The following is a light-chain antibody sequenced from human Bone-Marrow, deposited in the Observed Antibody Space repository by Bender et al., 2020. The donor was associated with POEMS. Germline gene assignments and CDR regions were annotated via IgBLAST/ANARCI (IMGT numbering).Light chain of an antibody. V-gene: IGLV1-40*01. CDR2: GYN. J-gene: IGLJ3*02. CDR3: SSHTSFNTLV. Sequence: QSVLTPPPSVSGAPGQRVTISCTGSSSNTGSGYDINWYQHLPGTAPKLLIYGYNNRPSGVSNRFSGSKSGNTASLTISRLQAEDEADYYCSSHTSFNTLVFGGGTKVTVL. CDR1: SSNTGSGYD.